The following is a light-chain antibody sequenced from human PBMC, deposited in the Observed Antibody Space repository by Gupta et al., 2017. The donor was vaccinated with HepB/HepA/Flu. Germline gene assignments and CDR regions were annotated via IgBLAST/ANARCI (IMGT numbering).Light chain of an antibody. Sequence: DIQMTQSPSTLSASVGDRVTITCRAGQSISSYLAWYQQKPGKAPKLLIYKASTLASGVPSRFSGSRSETEFTLTISSLQPDDFATYYCQHYNNYSLTFGGGTKVEIK. CDR1: QSISSY. CDR3: QHYNNYSLT. J-gene: IGKJ4*01. V-gene: IGKV1-5*03. CDR2: KAS.